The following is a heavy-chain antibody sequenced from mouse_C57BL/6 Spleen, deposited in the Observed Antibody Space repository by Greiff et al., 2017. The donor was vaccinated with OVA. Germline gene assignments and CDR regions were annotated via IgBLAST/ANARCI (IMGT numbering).Heavy chain of an antibody. D-gene: IGHD2-3*01. CDR2: IWRGGST. CDR1: GFSLTSYG. V-gene: IGHV2-2*01. CDR3: ARNFDGIYYFDY. Sequence: VQLQQSGPGLVQPSQSLSITCTVSGFSLTSYGVHWVRQSPGKGLEWLGVIWRGGSTDYNAAFISRLSISKDNSKSQVFFKMNSLQADDTAIYYCARNFDGIYYFDYWGQGTTLTVSS. J-gene: IGHJ2*01.